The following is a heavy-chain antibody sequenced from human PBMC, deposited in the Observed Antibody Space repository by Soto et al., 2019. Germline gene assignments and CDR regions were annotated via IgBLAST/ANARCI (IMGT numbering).Heavy chain of an antibody. V-gene: IGHV4-30-4*01. D-gene: IGHD3-9*01. Sequence: PSATLSLTCTVSGDSISSGYYYWSWIRQPPGKGLEWIGYIYYSGSTYYNPSLKSRVTISVDTSKNQFSLKLSSVTAADTAVYYCARGTTIFDYWGQGTLVTVS. CDR2: IYYSGST. J-gene: IGHJ4*02. CDR1: GDSISSGYYY. CDR3: ARGTTIFDY.